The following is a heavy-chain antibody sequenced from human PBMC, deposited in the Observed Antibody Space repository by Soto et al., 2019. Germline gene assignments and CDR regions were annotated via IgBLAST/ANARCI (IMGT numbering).Heavy chain of an antibody. J-gene: IGHJ4*02. CDR2: IYYSGST. CDR1: GGSITDYD. V-gene: IGHV4-59*08. D-gene: IGHD6-19*01. Sequence: PSETLSLTCSVSGGSITDYDWSWIRQPPGRGLEWIGYIYYSGSTNYNPSLKTRVTRSLDTSKTQFSLKVISVTAADTAIYYCARHDSRRWVQPEWALGTLVTVSS. CDR3: ARHDSRRWVQPE.